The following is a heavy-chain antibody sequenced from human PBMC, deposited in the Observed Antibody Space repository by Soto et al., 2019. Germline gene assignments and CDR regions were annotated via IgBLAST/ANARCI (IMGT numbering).Heavy chain of an antibody. J-gene: IGHJ4*02. D-gene: IGHD6-13*01. CDR2: IWYDGSNK. Sequence: QVQLVESGGGVVQPGRSLRLSCAASGFTFSSYGMHWVRQAPGKGLEWVAVIWYDGSNKYYADSVKGRFTISRDNSKNTLYLQMNSLRAEDTAVYYCARETTAAGAHFDYWGQGTLVTVSS. V-gene: IGHV3-33*01. CDR1: GFTFSSYG. CDR3: ARETTAAGAHFDY.